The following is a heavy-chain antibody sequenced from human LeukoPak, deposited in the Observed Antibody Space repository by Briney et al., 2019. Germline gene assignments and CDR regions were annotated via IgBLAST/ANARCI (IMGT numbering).Heavy chain of an antibody. V-gene: IGHV1-69*13. CDR3: ARVKLDYYYYYGMDV. CDR2: IIPIFGTA. J-gene: IGHJ6*02. Sequence: ASVKVSCKASGGTFSSYAISWVRQAPGQGLEWMGGIIPIFGTANYAQKFQGRVTITADESTSTAYMELSSLRSEDTAVYYCARVKLDYYYYYGMDVWGQGTTVTVSS. CDR1: GGTFSSYA.